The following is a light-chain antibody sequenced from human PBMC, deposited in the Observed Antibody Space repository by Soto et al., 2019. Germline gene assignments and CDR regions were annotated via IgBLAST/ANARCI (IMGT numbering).Light chain of an antibody. J-gene: IGKJ1*01. CDR2: ESS. CDR3: QQRSNCPQT. Sequence: EIVLTQSPATLSLSPWERATLSCRASQNVANYLDWYQQKPGQAPRLLIYESSNRATGIAARFSGSGSGTDFTLTISSLEPEDFAVYYCQQRSNCPQTFGHGTKVDIK. CDR1: QNVANY. V-gene: IGKV3-11*01.